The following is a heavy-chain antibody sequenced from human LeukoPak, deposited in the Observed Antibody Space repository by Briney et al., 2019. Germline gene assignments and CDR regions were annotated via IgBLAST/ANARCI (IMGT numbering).Heavy chain of an antibody. CDR2: ISGSGGST. V-gene: IGHV3-23*01. D-gene: IGHD4-23*01. CDR1: GLTFRSYA. Sequence: GGSLRLSCVASGLTFRSYAMSWVRQAPGKGLEWVSGISGSGGSTHYADSVKGRFIISRDNSKNTLYLQMNSLRAEDTAFYYCAKDTRVEDHDTFDIWGLGTMVTVSS. CDR3: AKDTRVEDHDTFDI. J-gene: IGHJ3*02.